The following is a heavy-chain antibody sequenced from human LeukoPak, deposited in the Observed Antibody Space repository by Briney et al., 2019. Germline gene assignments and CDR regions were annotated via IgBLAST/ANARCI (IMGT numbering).Heavy chain of an antibody. CDR2: INPNSGGT. V-gene: IGHV1-2*02. CDR1: GYTFTGYY. Sequence: ASVKVSCKASGYTFTGYYMHWVRQAPGQGLEWMGWINPNSGGTNYAQKFQGRVTMTRDTSISTAYMELSRLRSDDTAVYYCARDTPEDGYNYLRFDYWGQGTLVTVSS. CDR3: ARDTPEDGYNYLRFDY. J-gene: IGHJ4*02. D-gene: IGHD5-24*01.